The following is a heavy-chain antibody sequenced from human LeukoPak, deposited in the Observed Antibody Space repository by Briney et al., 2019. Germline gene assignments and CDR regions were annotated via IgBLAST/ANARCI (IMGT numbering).Heavy chain of an antibody. CDR2: FDPEDGET. Sequence: ASVKVSCKVSGYTLTELSMHWVRQAPGKGLEWMGGFDPEDGETIYAQKFQGRVTMTEDTSTDTAYMELSSLRSEDTAVYYCATDGVENWNYKPPLGYRGQGTLVTVSS. V-gene: IGHV1-24*01. D-gene: IGHD1-7*01. CDR1: GYTLTELS. J-gene: IGHJ4*02. CDR3: ATDGVENWNYKPPLGY.